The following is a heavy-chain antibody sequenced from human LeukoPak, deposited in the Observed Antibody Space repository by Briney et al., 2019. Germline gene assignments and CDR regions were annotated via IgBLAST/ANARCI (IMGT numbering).Heavy chain of an antibody. V-gene: IGHV3-23*01. J-gene: IGHJ4*02. CDR3: AKDPQYYYNSGGYYFDYFDS. Sequence: GGSLRLSCAASGFTLINYAMSWVRQAPGKGPEWVSGISSNGGTTYYADSVKGRFTVSRDNSKNTLYLQMNSLRAEDTAVYYCAKDPQYYYNSGGYYFDYFDSWGQGTLVAVSS. D-gene: IGHD3-22*01. CDR1: GFTLINYA. CDR2: ISSNGGTT.